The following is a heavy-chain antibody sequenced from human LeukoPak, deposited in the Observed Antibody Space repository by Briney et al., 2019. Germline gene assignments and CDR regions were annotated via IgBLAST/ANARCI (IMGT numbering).Heavy chain of an antibody. D-gene: IGHD1-26*01. V-gene: IGHV4-4*09. CDR1: GGSISSYY. CDR2: IYTSGST. CDR3: ARAPSGYFDY. J-gene: IGHJ4*02. Sequence: SETLSLTCTVSGGSISSYYWSWIRQPPGKGLEWIGYIYTSGSTNYNPSLKSRVTISVDTSKNQFSLKLSSVTAADTAVYYCARAPSGYFDYWGQGTLVTVSS.